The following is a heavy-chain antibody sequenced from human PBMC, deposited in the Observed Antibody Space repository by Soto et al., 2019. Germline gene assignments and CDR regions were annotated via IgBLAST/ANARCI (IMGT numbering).Heavy chain of an antibody. CDR2: ISGSGGST. Sequence: GGSLRLSCAASGFTFSSYAMSWVRQAPGKGLECVSAISGSGGSTYYTDSVKGRFTVSRDNSKNTLYLQMNSLRAEDTAVYYCAITPPYYYDSSGYYAFDIWGQGTMVTVSS. CDR1: GFTFSSYA. D-gene: IGHD3-22*01. J-gene: IGHJ3*02. CDR3: AITPPYYYDSSGYYAFDI. V-gene: IGHV3-23*01.